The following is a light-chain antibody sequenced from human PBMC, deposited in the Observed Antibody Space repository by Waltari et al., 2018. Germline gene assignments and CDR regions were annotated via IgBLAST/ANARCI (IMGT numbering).Light chain of an antibody. CDR2: DAS. CDR1: QSVSSY. J-gene: IGKJ4*01. V-gene: IGKV3-11*01. Sequence: EIVLTQSPATLSLSPGERATLSCSASQSVSSYLAWYQQKHGQAPRLLIYDASNRATGIPARFSGSGSGTDFTLTISILEPEDFAVYYCQQRSNWLTFGGGTKVEIK. CDR3: QQRSNWLT.